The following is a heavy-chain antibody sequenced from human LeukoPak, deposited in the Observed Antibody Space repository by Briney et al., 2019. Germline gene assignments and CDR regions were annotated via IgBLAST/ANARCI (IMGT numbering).Heavy chain of an antibody. Sequence: ASVKVSCKASGYTFTGYYMHWVRQAPGQGLEWMGWINPNSGGTNYAQKFQGRVTMTRDTSISTAYMELSRLRSDDTAVYYCARRLYYYDSSGLLPPFDYWGQGTLVTVSS. CDR2: INPNSGGT. CDR1: GYTFTGYY. V-gene: IGHV1-2*02. J-gene: IGHJ4*02. CDR3: ARRLYYYDSSGLLPPFDY. D-gene: IGHD3-22*01.